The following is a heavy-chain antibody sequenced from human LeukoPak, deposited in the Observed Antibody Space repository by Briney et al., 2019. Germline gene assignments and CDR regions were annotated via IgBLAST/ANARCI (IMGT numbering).Heavy chain of an antibody. J-gene: IGHJ4*02. CDR2: ISYDGSSK. V-gene: IGHV3-30-3*01. Sequence: GGSLRLSCAASGFTFSNYAMHWVRQAPGKGLEWVALISYDGSSKCYADSVKGRFTISSDNSKNTLYLQMNSLRGEDTAVYYCARGAPRNYDFWSGPFDYWGQGSLVTVSS. CDR3: ARGAPRNYDFWSGPFDY. CDR1: GFTFSNYA. D-gene: IGHD3-3*01.